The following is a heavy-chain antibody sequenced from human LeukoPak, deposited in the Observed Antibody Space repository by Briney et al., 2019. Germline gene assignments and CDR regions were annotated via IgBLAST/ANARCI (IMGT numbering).Heavy chain of an antibody. CDR2: IRSKANSYAT. V-gene: IGHV3-73*01. D-gene: IGHD3-22*01. Sequence: GGSLRLSRAASGFTFSGSAMHWVRQASGKGLEWVGRIRSKANSYATAYAASVKGRFTISRDDSKNTAYLQMNSLKTEDTAVYYCTSPKYYYDSSGYDVCWGQGTLVTVSS. J-gene: IGHJ4*02. CDR1: GFTFSGSA. CDR3: TSPKYYYDSSGYDVC.